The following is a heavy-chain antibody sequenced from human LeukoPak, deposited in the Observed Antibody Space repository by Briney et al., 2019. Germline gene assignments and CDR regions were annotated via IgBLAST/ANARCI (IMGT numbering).Heavy chain of an antibody. CDR1: GFTFSSYG. V-gene: IGHV3-30*18. CDR2: ISYDGSNK. D-gene: IGHD3-10*01. Sequence: GRSLRLSCAASGFTFSSYGMHWVRQAPGKGLEWVAVISYDGSNKYYADSVKGRFIISRDNSKNTLYLQMNSLRAEDTAVYYCAKDPYYYGSGRPDYWGQGTLVTVSS. CDR3: AKDPYYYGSGRPDY. J-gene: IGHJ4*02.